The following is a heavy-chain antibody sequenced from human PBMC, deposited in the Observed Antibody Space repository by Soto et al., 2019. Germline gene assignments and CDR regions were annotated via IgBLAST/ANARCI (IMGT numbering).Heavy chain of an antibody. CDR1: GYTFTGYY. CDR3: ASEPYVWGSYPFV. CDR2: INPNSGGT. V-gene: IGHV1-2*04. J-gene: IGHJ4*02. Sequence: GASVKVSCKASGYTFTGYYMHWVRQAPGQGLEWMGWINPNSGGTNYAQKFQGWVTMTRDTSISTAYMEPSSLRSEDTAVYYCASEPYVWGSYPFVWGQGTLVTVSS. D-gene: IGHD3-16*01.